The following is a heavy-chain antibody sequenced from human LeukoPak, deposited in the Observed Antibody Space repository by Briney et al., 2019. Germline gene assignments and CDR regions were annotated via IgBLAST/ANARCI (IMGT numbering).Heavy chain of an antibody. J-gene: IGHJ5*02. D-gene: IGHD4-17*01. CDR2: ISAYNGNT. CDR3: ARDPRFNIYGIEDWFDP. V-gene: IGHV1-18*01. CDR1: GYTFTSYG. Sequence: ASVKVSCKASGYTFTSYGISWVRQAPGQGLEWMGWISAYNGNTNYAQKLQGRVTMTTDTSTSTAYMELRSLRSDDTAVYYCARDPRFNIYGIEDWFDPWGQGTLVTVSS.